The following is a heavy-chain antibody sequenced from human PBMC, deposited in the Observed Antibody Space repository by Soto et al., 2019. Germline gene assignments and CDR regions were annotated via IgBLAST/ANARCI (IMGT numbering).Heavy chain of an antibody. CDR3: AKGSPSIAAPVDY. Sequence: VGSLRLSCAASGFTFSSYGMHWVRQAPGKGLEWVAVISYDGSNKYYADSVKGRSTISRDNSKNTLYLQMNSLRAEDTAVYYCAKGSPSIAAPVDYWGQGTLVTVSS. V-gene: IGHV3-30*18. D-gene: IGHD6-6*01. CDR2: ISYDGSNK. J-gene: IGHJ4*02. CDR1: GFTFSSYG.